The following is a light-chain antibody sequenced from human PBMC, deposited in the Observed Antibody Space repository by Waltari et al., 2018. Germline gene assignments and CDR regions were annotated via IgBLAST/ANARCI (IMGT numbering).Light chain of an antibody. CDR2: AAS. Sequence: DIQMTQSPSSVSASVGDRVTITCRASQTISTWLAWYQQKPGKAPNLLIYAASTLQSGVPSRFSGSGTGTDFTLTINGLQPEDFATYFCQQTDSFPYTFGLGTKLAVK. V-gene: IGKV1-12*02. CDR3: QQTDSFPYT. J-gene: IGKJ2*01. CDR1: QTISTW.